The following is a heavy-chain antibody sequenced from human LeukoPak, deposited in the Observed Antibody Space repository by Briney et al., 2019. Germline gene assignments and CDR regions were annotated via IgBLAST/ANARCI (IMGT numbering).Heavy chain of an antibody. J-gene: IGHJ4*02. V-gene: IGHV4-59*01. CDR2: IYYSGST. Sequence: SEPLSLTCTVSGRSISSYYWSWIRQPPGKGLEWIGYIYYSGSTNYNPSLKSRVTISVDTSKNQFSLKLSSVTAADTAVYYCARTGPGIAARNYFDYWGQGTLVTVSS. CDR1: GRSISSYY. CDR3: ARTGPGIAARNYFDY. D-gene: IGHD6-6*01.